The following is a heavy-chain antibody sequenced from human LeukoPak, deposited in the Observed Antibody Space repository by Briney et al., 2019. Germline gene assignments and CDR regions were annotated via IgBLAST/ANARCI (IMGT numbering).Heavy chain of an antibody. Sequence: PGWSLRLSCAVSGFTFRSHAMNWVRQAPGKGLEWVSTINDSGGSTYYVDSVKGRFTISRDNSKNTLFLHMNSLRAEDTAVYYCAKQTGSFLTTPYFDYWGQGTLVTVSS. V-gene: IGHV3-23*01. J-gene: IGHJ4*02. CDR2: INDSGGST. CDR3: AKQTGSFLTTPYFDY. D-gene: IGHD1-26*01. CDR1: GFTFRSHA.